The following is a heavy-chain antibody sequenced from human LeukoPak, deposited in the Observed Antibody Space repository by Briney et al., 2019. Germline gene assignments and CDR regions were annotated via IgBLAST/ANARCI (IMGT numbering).Heavy chain of an antibody. CDR1: GFTFDDYA. CDR3: AKDARYCSGGSCYLGAGWFDP. CDR2: ISWNSGSI. Sequence: GRSLRLSCAASGFTFDDYAMHWVRQAPGKGLEWVSGISWNSGSIGYADSEKGRFTISRDNAKNSLYLQMNSLRAEDTALYYCAKDARYCSGGSCYLGAGWFDPWGQGTLVTVSS. D-gene: IGHD2-15*01. J-gene: IGHJ5*02. V-gene: IGHV3-9*01.